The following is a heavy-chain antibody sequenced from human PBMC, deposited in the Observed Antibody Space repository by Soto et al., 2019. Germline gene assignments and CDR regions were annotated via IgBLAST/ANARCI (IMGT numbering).Heavy chain of an antibody. D-gene: IGHD5-12*01. J-gene: IGHJ4*02. Sequence: EVQLLESGGGLVQPGGSLRLSCEASGFTFSSYGMSWVRQAPGKGLEWVSAITGSGGSTYYADSVKGRFTISRDNSKNTLYLQMNSLRAEDTAVYYCAKDRNKWLRFDLGYWGQGTLVTVSS. CDR1: GFTFSSYG. CDR2: ITGSGGST. CDR3: AKDRNKWLRFDLGY. V-gene: IGHV3-23*01.